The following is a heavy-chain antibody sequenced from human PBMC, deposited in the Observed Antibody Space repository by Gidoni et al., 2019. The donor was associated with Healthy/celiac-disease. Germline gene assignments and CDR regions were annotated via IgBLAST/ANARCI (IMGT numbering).Heavy chain of an antibody. J-gene: IGHJ4*02. Sequence: EVHLVESGGGLVQPGGSLRLTCAASGFTFRNYWMSWVRQAPGKGLEWVANIKEDGSDQYYVDSVKGRFTVSRDNAKNSLYLQMGSLKAEDTAVYYCARARPASTDYWGQGTLVTVSS. CDR1: GFTFRNYW. CDR2: IKEDGSDQ. V-gene: IGHV3-7*03. CDR3: ARARPASTDY. D-gene: IGHD6-13*01.